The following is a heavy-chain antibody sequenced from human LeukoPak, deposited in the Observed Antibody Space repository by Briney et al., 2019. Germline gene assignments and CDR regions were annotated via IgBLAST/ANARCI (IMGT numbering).Heavy chain of an antibody. CDR1: GYNFFKYA. J-gene: IGHJ1*01. D-gene: IGHD5-24*01. CDR3: ARSVEMATVRTAGIEYFQH. CDR2: IDGGNGDT. Sequence: ASVKVSCKTSGYNFFKYAIHWVRQAPGQRFEWMGWIDGGNGDTRFSQKFQDRVSFTRDTFATTVYMELTSLRSEDTAVYYCARSVEMATVRTAGIEYFQHWGQGTLVTVSS. V-gene: IGHV1-3*01.